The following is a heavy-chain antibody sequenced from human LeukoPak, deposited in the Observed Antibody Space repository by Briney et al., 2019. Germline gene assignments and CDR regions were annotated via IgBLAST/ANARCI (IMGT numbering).Heavy chain of an antibody. CDR3: ARDSSSSXFDY. V-gene: IGHV4-59*12. Sequence: SETLSLTCTVSGGSISSYYWSWIRQPPGKGLEWIGYIYYSGSTNYNPSLKSRVTISVDTSKNQFSLKLSSVTAADMAVYYCARDSSSSXFDYWGQGTLVTVSS. CDR2: IYYSGST. J-gene: IGHJ4*02. D-gene: IGHD6-6*01. CDR1: GGSISSYY.